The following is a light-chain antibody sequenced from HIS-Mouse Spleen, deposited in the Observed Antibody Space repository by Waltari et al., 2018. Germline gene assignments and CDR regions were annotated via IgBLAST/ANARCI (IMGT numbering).Light chain of an antibody. Sequence: QSVLTQPPSVSAAPGQKVPISCPGSSSNIGDNSATRYQQLPGTAPQLLIYDNNKRPSGIPDRFSGSKSGTSATLGITGLQTGDEADYYCGTWDSSLSAWVFGGGTKLTVL. J-gene: IGLJ3*02. CDR1: SSNIGDNS. CDR3: GTWDSSLSAWV. V-gene: IGLV1-51*01. CDR2: DNN.